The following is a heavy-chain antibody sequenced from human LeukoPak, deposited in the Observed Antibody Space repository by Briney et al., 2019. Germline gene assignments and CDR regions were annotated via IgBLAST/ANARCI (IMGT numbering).Heavy chain of an antibody. CDR1: GDSISSTSYY. CDR2: IYYSGST. V-gene: IGHV4-39*01. D-gene: IGHD3-10*01. Sequence: PSETLSLTCIVSGDSISSTSYYWAWIRQPPGKGLEWIGSIYYSGSTYYNPSLKSRVTISVDTSKNQFSLKLSSVTAADTAVYYCARTLRGVVYYYYYYYMDVWGKGTTVTVSS. CDR3: ARTLRGVVYYYYYYYMDV. J-gene: IGHJ6*03.